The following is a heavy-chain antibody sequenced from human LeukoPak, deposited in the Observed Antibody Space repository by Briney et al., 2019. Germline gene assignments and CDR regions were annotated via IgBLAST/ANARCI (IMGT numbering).Heavy chain of an antibody. CDR2: ISYDGSNK. D-gene: IGHD2-21*02. Sequence: GGSLRLSCAASGFTFSSYAMHWVRQAPGKGLECVAVISYDGSNKYYADSVKGRFTISRDNSKNTLYLQMNSLRAEDTAVYYCARDCFGGDCYSGPYDAFDIWGQGTMVTVSS. V-gene: IGHV3-30-3*01. J-gene: IGHJ3*02. CDR1: GFTFSSYA. CDR3: ARDCFGGDCYSGPYDAFDI.